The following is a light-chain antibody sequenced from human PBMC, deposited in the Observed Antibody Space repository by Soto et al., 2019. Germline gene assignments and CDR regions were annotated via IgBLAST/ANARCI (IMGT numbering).Light chain of an antibody. CDR1: QSISSSY. CDR2: GAS. CDR3: QQYGSSPRT. Sequence: EIVLTQSPGTLSLYPGERATLSCRASQSISSSYLAWYQQKPGQAPRLLIYGASRRATGIPDRFSGSESGTDFTLTISSLEPEDFAVYFCQQYGSSPRTFGQGTKVDI. J-gene: IGKJ1*01. V-gene: IGKV3-20*01.